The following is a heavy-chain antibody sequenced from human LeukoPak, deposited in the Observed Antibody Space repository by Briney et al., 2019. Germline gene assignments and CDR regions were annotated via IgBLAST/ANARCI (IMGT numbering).Heavy chain of an antibody. J-gene: IGHJ2*01. D-gene: IGHD2-15*01. CDR2: ISSSTTYI. V-gene: IGHV3-21*01. Sequence: GRSLRLSCAASEFIFSSYNMNWVRQAPGKGLEWVSSISSSTTYIYYAESVKGRFTISRDNAKNSLYLQMNSLRAEDTAVYYCARDVGYWYFDLWGRGTLVTVSS. CDR1: EFIFSSYN. CDR3: ARDVGYWYFDL.